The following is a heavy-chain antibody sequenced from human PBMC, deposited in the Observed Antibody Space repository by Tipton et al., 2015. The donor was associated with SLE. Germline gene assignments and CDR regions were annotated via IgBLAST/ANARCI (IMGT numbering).Heavy chain of an antibody. CDR2: IYYSGST. Sequence: TLSLTCTVSGGSISSYYWSWIRQPPGKGLEWIGYIYYSGSTNYNPSLKSRVTISVDTSKNQFSLKLSSVTAADTAVYYYASRASSSWYLDYYYMDVWGKGTTVTVSS. CDR1: GGSISSYY. D-gene: IGHD6-13*01. J-gene: IGHJ6*03. CDR3: ASRASSSWYLDYYYMDV. V-gene: IGHV4-59*01.